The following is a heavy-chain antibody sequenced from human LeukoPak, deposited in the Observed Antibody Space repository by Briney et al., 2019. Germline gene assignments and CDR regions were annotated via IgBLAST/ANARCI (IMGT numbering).Heavy chain of an antibody. Sequence: GASVKVSCKASGGTFSSYAISWVRQAPGQGLEWMGGIIPIFGTASYAQKFQGRVTITADESTSTAYMELSSLRSEDTAVYYCASLIAVAGAEYFQHWGQGTLVTVSS. D-gene: IGHD6-19*01. CDR2: IIPIFGTA. CDR1: GGTFSSYA. CDR3: ASLIAVAGAEYFQH. V-gene: IGHV1-69*13. J-gene: IGHJ1*01.